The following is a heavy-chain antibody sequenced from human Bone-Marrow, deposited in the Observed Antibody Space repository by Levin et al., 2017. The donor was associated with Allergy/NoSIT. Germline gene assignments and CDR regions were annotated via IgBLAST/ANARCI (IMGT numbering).Heavy chain of an antibody. Sequence: GGSLRLSCAASGFTFSSYSMNWVRQAPGKGLEWVSSISSSSSYIYYADSVKGRFTISRDNAKNSLYLQMNSLRAEDTAVYYCAREYCSSTSCYDGYYMDVWGKGTTVTVSS. V-gene: IGHV3-21*01. CDR3: AREYCSSTSCYDGYYMDV. D-gene: IGHD2-2*01. CDR2: ISSSSSYI. CDR1: GFTFSSYS. J-gene: IGHJ6*03.